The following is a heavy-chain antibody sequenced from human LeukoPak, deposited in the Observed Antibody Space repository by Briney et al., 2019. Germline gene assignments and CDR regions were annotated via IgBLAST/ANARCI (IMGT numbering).Heavy chain of an antibody. CDR3: AKTNGYYSD. D-gene: IGHD3-22*01. CDR1: GFTFSSYG. Sequence: GGSLRLSCAASGFTFSSYGMHWVRQAPGKGLEWVSGISGSGGTTYYADSVKGRFTISRDNSKNSLSLQVSSLRAEDTAVYYCAKTNGYYSDWGQGTLVTVSS. CDR2: ISGSGGTT. V-gene: IGHV3-23*01. J-gene: IGHJ4*02.